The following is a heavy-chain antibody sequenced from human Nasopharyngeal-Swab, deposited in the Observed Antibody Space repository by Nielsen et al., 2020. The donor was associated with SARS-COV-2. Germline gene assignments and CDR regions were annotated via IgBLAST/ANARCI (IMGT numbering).Heavy chain of an antibody. CDR3: ARTDPSYSSSSQHYYYYMDV. D-gene: IGHD6-6*01. CDR2: VIPIFGTA. Sequence: SVKVSCKASGCTFSSYAISWVRQAPGQGLEWMGGVIPIFGTANYAQKFQGRVTITRDTSASTAYMELSSLRSDDTAVYYCARTDPSYSSSSQHYYYYMDVWGKGTTVTVSS. CDR1: GCTFSSYA. J-gene: IGHJ6*03. V-gene: IGHV1-69*05.